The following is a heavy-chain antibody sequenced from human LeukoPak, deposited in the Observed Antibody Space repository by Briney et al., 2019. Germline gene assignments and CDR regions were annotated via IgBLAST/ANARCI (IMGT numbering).Heavy chain of an antibody. D-gene: IGHD3-16*02. CDR1: GGTFSSYA. CDR3: AREYDYVWGSYRYSWFDP. V-gene: IGHV1-69*13. CDR2: IIPIFGTA. Sequence: VASVKVSCKASGGTFSSYAISWVRQAPGQGLEWMGGIIPIFGTANYAQKFQGRVTITADESTSTAYMELSSLRSEDTAVYYCAREYDYVWGSYRYSWFDPWGQGTLVTVSS. J-gene: IGHJ5*02.